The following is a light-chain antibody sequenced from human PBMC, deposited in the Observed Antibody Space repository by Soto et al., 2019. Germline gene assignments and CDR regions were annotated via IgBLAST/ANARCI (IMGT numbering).Light chain of an antibody. J-gene: IGKJ1*01. Sequence: IVMTQSPATLSVSPGERATLSCRASQSVSSNLAWYQQKPGQAPRLLIYGASTRATGIPARFSGSGSGTDFTLTISSLQPDDFATYYCQQYNSHLTFGQGTKVDIK. CDR2: GAS. CDR1: QSVSSN. V-gene: IGKV3-15*01. CDR3: QQYNSHLT.